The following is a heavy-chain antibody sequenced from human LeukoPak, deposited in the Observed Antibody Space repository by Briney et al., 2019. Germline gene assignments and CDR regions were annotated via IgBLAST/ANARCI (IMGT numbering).Heavy chain of an antibody. V-gene: IGHV4-30-2*01. CDR2: IYHSGST. Sequence: SETLSLTCAVSGGSISSGGYSWSWIRQPPGKGLEWIGYIYHSGSTYYNPSLKSRVTMSVDRSKNQFSLKLSSVTAADTAVYYCASAPYDSSGYSNWFDPWGQGTLVTVSS. J-gene: IGHJ5*02. CDR3: ASAPYDSSGYSNWFDP. D-gene: IGHD3-22*01. CDR1: GGSISSGGYS.